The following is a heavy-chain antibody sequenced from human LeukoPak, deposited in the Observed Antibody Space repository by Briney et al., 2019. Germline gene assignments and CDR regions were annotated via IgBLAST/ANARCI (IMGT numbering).Heavy chain of an antibody. CDR3: ARDQEGFDY. Sequence: ASVKVSCKAPGYTFTNNYLHWVRQAPGQGLEWMGMIYPRDGSTSYAQNFQGRVTVTRDTTTTTVHMELRGLRSEDTAVYYCARDQEGFDYWGQGTVVTVSS. CDR1: GYTFTNNY. V-gene: IGHV1-46*01. CDR2: IYPRDGST. J-gene: IGHJ4*02.